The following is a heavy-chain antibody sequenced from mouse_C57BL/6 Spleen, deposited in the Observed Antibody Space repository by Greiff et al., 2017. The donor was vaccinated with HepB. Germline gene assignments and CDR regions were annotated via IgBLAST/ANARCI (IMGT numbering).Heavy chain of an antibody. J-gene: IGHJ2*01. D-gene: IGHD2-14*01. Sequence: QVHVKQPGAELVRPGTSVKLSCKASGYTFTSYWMHWVKQRPGQGLEWIGVIDPSDSYTNYNQKFKGKATLTVDTSSSTAYMQLSSLTSEDSAVYYCARGARSSGTTFDYWGQGTTLTVSS. CDR1: GYTFTSYW. CDR3: ARGARSSGTTFDY. CDR2: IDPSDSYT. V-gene: IGHV1-59*01.